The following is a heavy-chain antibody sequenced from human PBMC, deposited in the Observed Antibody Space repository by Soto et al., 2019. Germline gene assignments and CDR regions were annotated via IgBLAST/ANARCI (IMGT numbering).Heavy chain of an antibody. CDR1: GYTFTSYG. V-gene: IGHV1-18*01. Sequence: ASLKVSCKASGYTFTSYGIGWVRQAPGQGLEWMGWISAYNGNTNYAQKLQGRVTMTSDASTGTVYMELRSLRSDDTAVYYCARIRGYSGRDAFDFWGQGTMVTVSS. CDR2: ISAYNGNT. CDR3: ARIRGYSGRDAFDF. D-gene: IGHD5-12*01. J-gene: IGHJ3*01.